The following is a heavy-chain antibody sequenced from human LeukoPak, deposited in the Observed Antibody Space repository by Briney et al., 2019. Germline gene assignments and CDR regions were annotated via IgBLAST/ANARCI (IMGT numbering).Heavy chain of an antibody. Sequence: SGGSLTLSCAAAGFTFSSSWMSWVRQAPGEGREWVADMKEDGGVKVYGDSVKGRFTISRDNAKKSLYLQMNSLRAEDTAVYYCARDEETTEHGRDYGMDVWGQGTTVTVSS. D-gene: IGHD1-1*01. CDR3: ARDEETTEHGRDYGMDV. CDR2: MKEDGGVK. CDR1: GFTFSSSW. J-gene: IGHJ6*02. V-gene: IGHV3-7*01.